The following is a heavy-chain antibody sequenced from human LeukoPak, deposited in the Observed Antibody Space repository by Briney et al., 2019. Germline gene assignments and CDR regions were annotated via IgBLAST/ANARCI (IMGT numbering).Heavy chain of an antibody. Sequence: PSGTLSLTCTVSGGSISSYYWSWIRQPPGKGLEWIGYIYYSGSTNYNPSLKSRVTISVDTSKNQFSLKLSSVTAADTAVYYCARVVRDSRGYFDLWGRGTLVTVSS. CDR1: GGSISSYY. J-gene: IGHJ2*01. V-gene: IGHV4-59*01. CDR2: IYYSGST. D-gene: IGHD2-21*01. CDR3: ARVVRDSRGYFDL.